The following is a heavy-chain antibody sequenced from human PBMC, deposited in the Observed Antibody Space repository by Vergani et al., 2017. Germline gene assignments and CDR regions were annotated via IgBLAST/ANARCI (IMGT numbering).Heavy chain of an antibody. CDR3: ARHAYYGMDV. CDR1: GFTFSSSW. Sequence: EVQLVESGGGLVQPGGSLRLSCAASGFTFSSSWMSWVRQAPGKGLEWVANIKQDGSEKYYVDSVKGRFTISRDNAKNSLYLQMNSLRAEDTAVYYCARHAYYGMDVWGQGTTVTVSS. CDR2: IKQDGSEK. V-gene: IGHV3-7*01. J-gene: IGHJ6*02.